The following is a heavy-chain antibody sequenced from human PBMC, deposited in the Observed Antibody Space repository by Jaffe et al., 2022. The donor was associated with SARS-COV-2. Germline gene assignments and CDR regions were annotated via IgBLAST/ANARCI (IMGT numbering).Heavy chain of an antibody. CDR3: ARGEAAGTRGRAMNKHYYGMDV. Sequence: QVQLVQSGSELKKPGASVKVSCKASGYTFTSYAMNWVRQAPGQGLEWMGWINTNTGNPTYAQGFTGRFVFSLDTSVSTAYLQISSLKAEDTAVYYCARGEAAGTRGRAMNKHYYGMDVWGQGTTVTVSS. V-gene: IGHV7-4-1*02. J-gene: IGHJ6*02. CDR1: GYTFTSYA. CDR2: INTNTGNP. D-gene: IGHD6-13*01.